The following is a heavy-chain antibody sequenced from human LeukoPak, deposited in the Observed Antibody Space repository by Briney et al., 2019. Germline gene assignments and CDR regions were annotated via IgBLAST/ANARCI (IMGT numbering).Heavy chain of an antibody. CDR3: AREDSGSYQPPPHIDY. J-gene: IGHJ4*02. V-gene: IGHV3-30-3*01. Sequence: PGRSLRLSCAASGFTFSSYAMHWVRQAPGEGLEWVAVISYDGSNKYYADSVKGRFTISRDNSKNTLYLQMNSLRAEDTAVYYCAREDSGSYQPPPHIDYAGQGTLVTASS. CDR2: ISYDGSNK. CDR1: GFTFSSYA. D-gene: IGHD1-26*01.